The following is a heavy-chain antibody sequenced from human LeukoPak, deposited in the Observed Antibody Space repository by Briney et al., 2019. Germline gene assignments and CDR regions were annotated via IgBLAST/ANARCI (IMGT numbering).Heavy chain of an antibody. J-gene: IGHJ4*02. D-gene: IGHD3-3*01. CDR3: AKAPVLRFLEWLLFHFDY. Sequence: GGSLRLSCAASGFTVSTNHMTWVRQAPGKGLEWVSVIYSGGSTYYADSVKGRFTISRDNSKNTLYLQMNSLRAEDTAVYYCAKAPVLRFLEWLLFHFDYWGQGTLVTVSS. CDR2: IYSGGST. V-gene: IGHV3-53*01. CDR1: GFTVSTNH.